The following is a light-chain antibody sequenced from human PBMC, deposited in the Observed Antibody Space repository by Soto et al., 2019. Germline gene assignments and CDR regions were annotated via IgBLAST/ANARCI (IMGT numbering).Light chain of an antibody. J-gene: IGKJ4*01. CDR3: QPYNNWPLT. CDR2: GAS. Sequence: EIVMTQSPVTLSVSPGERATLSCRASQSVSSNLAWYQQKPGQAPRPLIYGASSRATGIPARFSGSGSGTDFTLTISSLEPEDFAVYYCQPYNNWPLTFGGGTKVDIK. CDR1: QSVSSN. V-gene: IGKV3-15*01.